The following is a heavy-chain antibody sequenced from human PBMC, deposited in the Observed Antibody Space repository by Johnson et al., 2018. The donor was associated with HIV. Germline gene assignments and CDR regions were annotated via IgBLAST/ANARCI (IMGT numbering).Heavy chain of an antibody. CDR3: ARCYYDSGGYADAFDI. CDR2: IRNKAKSYTT. CDR1: GFTFSDYY. J-gene: IGHJ3*02. V-gene: IGHV3-72*01. Sequence: VQLVESGGGLVQPGGSLRLSCVASGFTFSDYYMDWVRQAPGKGLEWVGRIRNKAKSYTTEDAASVKGRFIISRDDSKNSLYLQMNSLKTEDAAVYYFARCYYDSGGYADAFDIWGQGTMVTVSS. D-gene: IGHD3-22*01.